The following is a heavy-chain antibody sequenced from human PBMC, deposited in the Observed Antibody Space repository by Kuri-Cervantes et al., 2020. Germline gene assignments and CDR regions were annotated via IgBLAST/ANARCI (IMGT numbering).Heavy chain of an antibody. CDR2: INSDGSST. CDR3: ARDGYYYYYMDV. Sequence: GESLKISCTASGFTFTSYVMSWVRQAPGKGLVWVSRINSDGSSTSYADSVKGRFTISRDNAKNSVHLQMNSLRAEDTAVYYCARDGYYYYYMDVWGKGTTVTVSS. V-gene: IGHV3-74*01. CDR1: GFTFTSYV. J-gene: IGHJ6*03.